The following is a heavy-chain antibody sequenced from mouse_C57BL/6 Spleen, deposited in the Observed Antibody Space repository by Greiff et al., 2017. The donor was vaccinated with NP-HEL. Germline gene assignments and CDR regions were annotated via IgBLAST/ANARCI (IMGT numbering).Heavy chain of an antibody. D-gene: IGHD2-3*01. Sequence: EVQLQQSGPELVKPGASVKISCKASGYTFTDYYMNWVKQSHGKSLEWIGDINPNNGGTSYNQKFKGKATLTVDKSSSTAYMELRSLTSEDSAVYYCAREGYYVRAWFAYWGQGTLVTVSA. CDR2: INPNNGGT. CDR1: GYTFTDYY. J-gene: IGHJ3*01. V-gene: IGHV1-26*01. CDR3: AREGYYVRAWFAY.